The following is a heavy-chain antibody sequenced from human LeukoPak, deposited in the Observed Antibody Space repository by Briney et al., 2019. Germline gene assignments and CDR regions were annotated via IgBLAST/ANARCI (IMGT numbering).Heavy chain of an antibody. Sequence: GGSLRLSCAASGFTFSSYGMHWVRHAPGKGLVWVSRINSDGINTSYADSVKGRFTISRDNAKNTLNLQMNSLRAEDTAVYYCARDLGQYYDTSDNWFDPWGQGTLVTVSS. J-gene: IGHJ5*02. V-gene: IGHV3-74*01. CDR3: ARDLGQYYDTSDNWFDP. CDR2: INSDGINT. CDR1: GFTFSSYG. D-gene: IGHD3-22*01.